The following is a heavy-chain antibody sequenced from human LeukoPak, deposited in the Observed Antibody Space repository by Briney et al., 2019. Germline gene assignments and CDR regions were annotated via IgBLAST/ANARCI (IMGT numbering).Heavy chain of an antibody. D-gene: IGHD6-6*01. CDR3: ARGRIAARD. CDR1: ELTFSRYS. V-gene: IGHV4-4*07. Sequence: KSGGSLRLSCAGSELTFSRYSMNWIRQPAGKGLEWIGRIYTSGSTNYNPSLKSRVTMSVDTSKNQFSLKLSSVTAADTAVYYCARGRIAARDWGQGTLVTVSS. J-gene: IGHJ4*02. CDR2: IYTSGST.